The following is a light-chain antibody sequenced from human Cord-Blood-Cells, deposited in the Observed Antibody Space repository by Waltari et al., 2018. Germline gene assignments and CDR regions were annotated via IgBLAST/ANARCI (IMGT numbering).Light chain of an antibody. CDR2: YDD. Sequence: QSVLTQPPSVSEAPRPRVTISCSGRSPTIGNNADTWYQPLPGKAPKLLIYYDDLLPSGVSDRFSGSKSGTSASLAISGLQSEDEADYYCAAWDDSLNGPVFGGGTKLTVL. J-gene: IGLJ2*01. CDR3: AAWDDSLNGPV. V-gene: IGLV1-36*01. CDR1: SPTIGNNA.